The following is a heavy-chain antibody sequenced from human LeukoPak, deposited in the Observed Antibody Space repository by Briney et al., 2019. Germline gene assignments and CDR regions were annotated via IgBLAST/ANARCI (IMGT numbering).Heavy chain of an antibody. Sequence: SETLSLTCTVSGGSISSYFWNWIRQPAGKGLEWIGRIYTTGSTNYNPSLKSRVTMSVDTSKNQFSLKLSSVTAADTAAYYCARDDSIYCSSTSCHLDPWGQGTLVTVSS. D-gene: IGHD2-2*01. J-gene: IGHJ5*02. CDR1: GGSISSYF. CDR3: ARDDSIYCSSTSCHLDP. V-gene: IGHV4-4*07. CDR2: IYTTGST.